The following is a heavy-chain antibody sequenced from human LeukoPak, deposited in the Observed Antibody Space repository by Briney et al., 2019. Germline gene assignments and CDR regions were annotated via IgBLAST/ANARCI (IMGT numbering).Heavy chain of an antibody. Sequence: SETLSLTCTVSGYSISRGYYWGWIRQPPGKGLEWIGSIYHSGSTYYNPSLKSRVTISVDTSKNQFSLKLSSVTAADTAVYYCARHSVVAAAAPWGQGTLVTVSS. CDR3: ARHSVVAAAAP. CDR1: GYSISRGYY. V-gene: IGHV4-38-2*02. CDR2: IYHSGST. D-gene: IGHD6-13*01. J-gene: IGHJ5*02.